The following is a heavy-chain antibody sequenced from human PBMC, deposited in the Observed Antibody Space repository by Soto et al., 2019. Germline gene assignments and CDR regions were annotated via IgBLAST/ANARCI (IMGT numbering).Heavy chain of an antibody. CDR2: ISAYNGNT. D-gene: IGHD2-15*01. CDR3: ARDLEYCSGGSCYHVSMATVSYGMGV. CDR1: GYTFTSYG. Sequence: ASVKVSCKASGYTFTSYGISWVRQAPGQGLEWMGWISAYNGNTNYAQKLQGRVTMTTDTSTSTAYMELRSLRSDDTAVYYSARDLEYCSGGSCYHVSMATVSYGMGVWGQGTTVTVSS. J-gene: IGHJ6*02. V-gene: IGHV1-18*01.